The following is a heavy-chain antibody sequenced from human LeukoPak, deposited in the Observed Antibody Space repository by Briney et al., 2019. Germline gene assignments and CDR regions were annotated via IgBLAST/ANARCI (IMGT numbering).Heavy chain of an antibody. J-gene: IGHJ6*03. D-gene: IGHD3-16*02. CDR1: GYSFTSYW. CDR3: ARHLSDYFYVDV. V-gene: IGHV5-51*01. CDR2: IHPGDSRT. Sequence: GESLKISCQGSGYSFTSYWIGWVRQMPGKGLEWMGIIHPGDSRTVYSPSFQAQVTISADKSISTAYLHWSSLEASDTAMYYCARHLSDYFYVDVWGKGTTITISS.